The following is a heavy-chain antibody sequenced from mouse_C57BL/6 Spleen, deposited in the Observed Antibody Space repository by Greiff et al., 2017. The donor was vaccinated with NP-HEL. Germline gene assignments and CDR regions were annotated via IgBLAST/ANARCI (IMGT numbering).Heavy chain of an antibody. CDR2: IDPENGDT. CDR1: GFNIKDDY. Sequence: EVKLQESGAELVRPGASVKLSCTASGFNIKDDYMHWVKQRPEQGLEWIGWIDPENGDTEYASKFQGKATITADTSSNTAYLQLSSLTSEDTAVYYCTGYDYDGTWFAYWGQGTLVTVSA. J-gene: IGHJ3*01. V-gene: IGHV14-4*01. D-gene: IGHD2-4*01. CDR3: TGYDYDGTWFAY.